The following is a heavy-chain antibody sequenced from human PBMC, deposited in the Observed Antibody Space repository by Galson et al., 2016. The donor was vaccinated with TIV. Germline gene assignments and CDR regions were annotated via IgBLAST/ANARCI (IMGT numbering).Heavy chain of an antibody. D-gene: IGHD2-15*01. V-gene: IGHV4-31*03. J-gene: IGHJ4*02. CDR3: ARDQDSGAYFDY. Sequence: TLSLTCTVSGGSISSNGIFWSWIRQHPGKGLEWIGYIYHSGSTHYNPSLKSRVAMSVDTSKNQFFLTLTSVTAADTAVYYCARDQDSGAYFDYWGQGTLVTVSS. CDR2: IYHSGST. CDR1: GGSISSNGIF.